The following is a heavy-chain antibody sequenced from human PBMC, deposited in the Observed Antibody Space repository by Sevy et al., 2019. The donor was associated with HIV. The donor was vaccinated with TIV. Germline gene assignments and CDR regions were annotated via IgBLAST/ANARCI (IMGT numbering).Heavy chain of an antibody. CDR2: IYPGDSDT. J-gene: IGHJ4*02. CDR1: GYSFTSYW. CDR3: ARGTSGSYYLGGFDY. D-gene: IGHD1-26*01. Sequence: GESLKISCKGSGYSFTSYWIGWVRQMPGKGLVWMGLIYPGDSDTRYSPSFQGQVTISADKSISTAYLQWSSLKASDTAMYYCARGTSGSYYLGGFDYWGQRTLVTVSS. V-gene: IGHV5-51*01.